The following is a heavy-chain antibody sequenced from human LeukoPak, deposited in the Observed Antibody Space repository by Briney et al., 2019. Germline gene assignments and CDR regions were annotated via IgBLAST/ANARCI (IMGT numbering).Heavy chain of an antibody. V-gene: IGHV4-59*12. CDR1: SDSLSNNY. CDR3: ARWLIIVVGPAAQNELDY. D-gene: IGHD2-2*01. CDR2: IYLSGST. J-gene: IGHJ4*02. Sequence: SETLALACPLSSDSLSNNYWSWISQPPGKGLEWIGYIYLSGSTNYNPSLKSRVTISVDTSKNPFSLKLSSVTAADTAVYYCARWLIIVVGPAAQNELDYWGQGTLVTVSS.